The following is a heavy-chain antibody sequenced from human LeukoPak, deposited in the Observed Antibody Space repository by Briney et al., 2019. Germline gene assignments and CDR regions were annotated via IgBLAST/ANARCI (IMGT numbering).Heavy chain of an antibody. D-gene: IGHD2-2*01. J-gene: IGHJ4*02. V-gene: IGHV1-24*01. Sequence: GASVKASCKVSGYTLTELSMHWVRQAPGNGLEWMGGFDPDDGETIYAQKFQGRVTMTEDTSTDTAYMELSSLRSEDTAVYYCATLGEVVPAHSDYWGQGTLVTVSS. CDR3: ATLGEVVPAHSDY. CDR2: FDPDDGET. CDR1: GYTLTELS.